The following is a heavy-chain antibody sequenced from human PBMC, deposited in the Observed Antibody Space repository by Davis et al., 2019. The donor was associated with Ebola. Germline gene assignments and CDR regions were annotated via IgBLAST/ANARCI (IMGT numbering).Heavy chain of an antibody. CDR1: VITFSSYA. Sequence: GESLKLSCTDSVITFSSYAMTWVRQAPGQGLEWVSAISGSGGNTYYADSVKGRFTISRDNSKKTMYLQMNSLRGEDTAVYYCARSGLSFGVVKYHYGMDAWGKGTTVTVSS. V-gene: IGHV3-23*01. CDR3: ARSGLSFGVVKYHYGMDA. CDR2: ISGSGGNT. D-gene: IGHD3-3*01. J-gene: IGHJ6*04.